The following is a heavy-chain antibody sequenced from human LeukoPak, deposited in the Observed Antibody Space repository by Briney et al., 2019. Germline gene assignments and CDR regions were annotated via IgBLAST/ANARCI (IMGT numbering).Heavy chain of an antibody. J-gene: IGHJ6*02. CDR2: INPNSGGT. CDR1: GYTFTGYY. D-gene: IGHD6-6*01. CDR3: ARENSSSSHYYYYYGMDA. Sequence: ASVKVSCKASGYTFTGYYMHWVRQAPGQGLEWMGWINPNSGGTNYAQKFQGRVTMTRDTSISTAYMELSRLRSDDTAVYYCARENSSSSHYYYYYGMDAWGQGTTVTVSS. V-gene: IGHV1-2*02.